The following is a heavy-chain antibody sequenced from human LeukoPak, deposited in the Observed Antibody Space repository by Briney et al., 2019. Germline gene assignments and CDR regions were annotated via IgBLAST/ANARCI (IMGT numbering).Heavy chain of an antibody. CDR3: AGQYTGYDAFDY. D-gene: IGHD5-12*01. CDR2: IYYSGTT. CDR1: GDSISNYY. Sequence: SETLSLTCTVSGDSISNYYWSWIRQPPGKGLEWIGYIYYSGTTNYNPSLKSRVTLSVDTSKNQFSLKLSSVTAADTAVYYCAGQYTGYDAFDYWGQGTLVTVSS. V-gene: IGHV4-59*08. J-gene: IGHJ4*02.